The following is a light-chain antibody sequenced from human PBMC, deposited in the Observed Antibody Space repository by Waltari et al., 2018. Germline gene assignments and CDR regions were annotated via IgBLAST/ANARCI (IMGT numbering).Light chain of an antibody. CDR3: ASWDASLNGWV. CDR2: FPD. V-gene: IGLV1-44*01. CDR1: RSNIGSNS. J-gene: IGLJ3*02. Sequence: QSVLTQPPSASGTPGQRVTISCSGGRSNIGSNSVNWFQQLPGTAPRLFFYFPDQRPSGVPGRFSGSKSGTAASLAISGLQSGDEADYYCASWDASLNGWVFGGGTKLTVL.